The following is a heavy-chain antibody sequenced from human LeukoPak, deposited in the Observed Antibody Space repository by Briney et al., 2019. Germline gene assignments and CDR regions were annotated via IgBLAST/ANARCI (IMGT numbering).Heavy chain of an antibody. CDR2: IKSKTDGGTT. CDR1: GFTFSNAW. V-gene: IGHV3-15*01. J-gene: IGHJ3*02. Sequence: GGSLRLSCAASGFTFSNAWMSWVHQAPGKGLEWVGRIKSKTDGGTTDYAAPVKGRFTISRDDSKNTLYLQMNSLKTEDTAVYYCTTEPGHHEPDAFDIWGQGTMVTVSS. D-gene: IGHD1-14*01. CDR3: TTEPGHHEPDAFDI.